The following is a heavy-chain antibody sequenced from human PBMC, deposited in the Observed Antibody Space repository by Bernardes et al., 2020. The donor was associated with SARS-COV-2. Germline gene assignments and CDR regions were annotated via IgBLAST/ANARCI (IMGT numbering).Heavy chain of an antibody. Sequence: SETLSLTCTVSGGSISSGGYYWSWIRQHPGKGLEWIGYIYYSGSTYYNPSLKSRVTISVDTSKNQFSLKLSSVTAADTAAYYCAGYYDSSGYFDYWGQGTLVTVSS. CDR3: AGYYDSSGYFDY. D-gene: IGHD3-22*01. J-gene: IGHJ4*02. CDR1: GGSISSGGYY. V-gene: IGHV4-31*03. CDR2: IYYSGST.